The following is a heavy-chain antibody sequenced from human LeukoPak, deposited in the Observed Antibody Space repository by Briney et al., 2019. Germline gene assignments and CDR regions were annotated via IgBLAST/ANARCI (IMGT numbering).Heavy chain of an antibody. V-gene: IGHV4-59*08. CDR1: GGSISSYY. D-gene: IGHD5-12*01. Sequence: SETLSLTCTVSGGSISSYYWSWIRQPPGKGLEWIGYIYYSGSTNYNPSLKSRVTISVDTSKSQFSLKLSSVTAADTAVYYCARLDSGYVKFHWFDPWGQGTLVTVSS. CDR3: ARLDSGYVKFHWFDP. CDR2: IYYSGST. J-gene: IGHJ5*02.